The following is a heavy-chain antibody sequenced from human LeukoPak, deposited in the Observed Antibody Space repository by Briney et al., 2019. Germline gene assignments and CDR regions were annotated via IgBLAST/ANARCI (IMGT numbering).Heavy chain of an antibody. Sequence: GGSLRLSCAASGFTFDDYGMSWVRQAPGKGLEWVSGINWNSGSTGYADSVKGRFTISRDNAKNSLYLRMNSLRAEDTALYYCARDKDGSGSYYMSGFDYWGQGTLVTVSS. CDR2: INWNSGST. CDR1: GFTFDDYG. V-gene: IGHV3-20*04. J-gene: IGHJ4*02. D-gene: IGHD3-10*01. CDR3: ARDKDGSGSYYMSGFDY.